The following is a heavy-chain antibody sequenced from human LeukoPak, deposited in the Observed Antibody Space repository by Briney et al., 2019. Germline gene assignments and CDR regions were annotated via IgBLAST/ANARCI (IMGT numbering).Heavy chain of an antibody. Sequence: PGGSLRLSCAASGFTFSSYAMGWVRQAPGKGLEWVSAISGGGDSIYYADSVKGRFTISRDNSKNTLYLQMNSLRAEDTAVYYCAKDRARGGATNFDYWGQGTLVTVSS. D-gene: IGHD1-26*01. CDR3: AKDRARGGATNFDY. CDR2: ISGGGDSI. V-gene: IGHV3-23*01. CDR1: GFTFSSYA. J-gene: IGHJ4*02.